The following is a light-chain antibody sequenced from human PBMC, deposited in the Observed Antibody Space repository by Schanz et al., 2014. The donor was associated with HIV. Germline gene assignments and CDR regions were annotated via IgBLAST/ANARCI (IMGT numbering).Light chain of an antibody. Sequence: QSVLTQPPSVSGAPGQRVTISCTGSSSNIGAGYDVHWYQQLPGTAPKLLIYGNSNRPSGVPDRFSGSRSGTSASLAITGLQAEDEADYYCLSYDNTLSGPYAFGSGTKLTVL. CDR2: GNS. J-gene: IGLJ1*01. CDR3: LSYDNTLSGPYA. V-gene: IGLV1-40*01. CDR1: SSNIGAGYD.